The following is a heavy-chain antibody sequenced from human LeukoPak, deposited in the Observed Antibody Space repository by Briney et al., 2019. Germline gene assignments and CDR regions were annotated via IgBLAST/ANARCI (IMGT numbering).Heavy chain of an antibody. CDR3: AREEHTPTSYYYYGMDV. CDR1: GYTFTGYY. V-gene: IGHV1-2*02. Sequence: ASVKVSCKASGYTFTGYYMHWVRQAPGQGLEWMGWINPNSGGTNYAQKFQGRVTMTRDTSISTAYMELSRLRSDDTAVYYCAREEHTPTSYYYYGMDVWGQGTTVTVSS. J-gene: IGHJ6*02. CDR2: INPNSGGT.